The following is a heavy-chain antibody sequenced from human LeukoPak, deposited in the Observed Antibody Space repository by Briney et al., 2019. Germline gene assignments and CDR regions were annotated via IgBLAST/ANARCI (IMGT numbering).Heavy chain of an antibody. CDR2: IWYDGSNK. CDR3: AGGSGDYSPDF. Sequence: HAGGSLRLSCAASGFTFSSCAMHWVRQAPGKGLEWVALIWYDGSNKYYADSVKGRFTISRDNAKNTLYLLMNSLRAEDTAVYYCAGGSGDYSPDFWGQGTLVTVSS. D-gene: IGHD4-17*01. J-gene: IGHJ4*02. CDR1: GFTFSSCA. V-gene: IGHV3-33*01.